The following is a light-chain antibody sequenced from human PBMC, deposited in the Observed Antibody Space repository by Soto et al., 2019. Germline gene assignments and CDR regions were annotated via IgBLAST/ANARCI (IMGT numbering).Light chain of an antibody. CDR3: QQANSFPPT. J-gene: IGKJ4*01. V-gene: IGKV1-12*01. CDR2: AAS. Sequence: DIQMTQSPSSVSASVGDRVTITCRASQGISSGLAWYQQKPGRAPRLLIYAASYLQSGDPSRFSGSRSGTDFTLTISSLQPEDFATYYCQQANSFPPTFGGGTKVEIK. CDR1: QGISSG.